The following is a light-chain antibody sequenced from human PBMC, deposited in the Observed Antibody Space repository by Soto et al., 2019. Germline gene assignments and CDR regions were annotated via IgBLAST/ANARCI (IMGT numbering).Light chain of an antibody. V-gene: IGKV3-15*01. CDR1: QSGSSN. CDR2: GAS. Sequence: EIVMTQSPATLSVSPGERATVSCRASQSGSSNLAWYQQKPGQAPRRLIFGASTWATCIPARFIGSGSGTGFTLTIGSLQSEDFAVYYCQQYNNWSRTFSQGTKLEIK. CDR3: QQYNNWSRT. J-gene: IGKJ2*01.